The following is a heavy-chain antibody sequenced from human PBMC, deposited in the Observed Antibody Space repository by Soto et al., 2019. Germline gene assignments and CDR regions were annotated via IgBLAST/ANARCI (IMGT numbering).Heavy chain of an antibody. V-gene: IGHV4-39*01. CDR1: GGSISSSSYY. Sequence: SETLSLTCTVSGGSISSSSYYWGWIRQPPGKGLEWIGSIYYSGSTYYNPSLKSRVTISVDTSKNQFSLKLSSVTAADTAVYYCARSLVGATTLGFDYWGQGTLVTVS. CDR2: IYYSGST. D-gene: IGHD1-26*01. J-gene: IGHJ4*02. CDR3: ARSLVGATTLGFDY.